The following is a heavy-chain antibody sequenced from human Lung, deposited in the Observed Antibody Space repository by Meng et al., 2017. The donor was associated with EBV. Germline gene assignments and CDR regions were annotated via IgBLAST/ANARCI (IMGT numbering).Heavy chain of an antibody. V-gene: IGHV4-31*01. J-gene: IGHJ5*02. CDR1: GGSISSGGYY. CDR3: ARVVAGRYNWFDP. D-gene: IGHD6-6*01. CDR2: IYYSGST. Sequence: QRQGSGSGLVKPYPPLALTCTCAGGSISSGGYYWCWIRHHPGQGLEWIGYIYYSGSTYYNPSLKSLVTISVDTSKNQFSLKLSSVTAADTAVYYCARVVAGRYNWFDPWGQGTLVTVSS.